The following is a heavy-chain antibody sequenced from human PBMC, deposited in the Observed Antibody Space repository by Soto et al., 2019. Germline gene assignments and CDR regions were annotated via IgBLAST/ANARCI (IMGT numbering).Heavy chain of an antibody. Sequence: ASVPVSCNASGYTFPRNGISWVRQAPGQGLEWMGWISTYNDNTNYAQKLQGRVTMTTDTSTSTAYMELRSLRSDDTAVYYCARDLGYCSRASCTRNWFDPWGQGTLVTVSS. CDR3: ARDLGYCSRASCTRNWFDP. CDR2: ISTYNDNT. CDR1: GYTFPRNG. D-gene: IGHD2-2*01. J-gene: IGHJ5*02. V-gene: IGHV1-18*01.